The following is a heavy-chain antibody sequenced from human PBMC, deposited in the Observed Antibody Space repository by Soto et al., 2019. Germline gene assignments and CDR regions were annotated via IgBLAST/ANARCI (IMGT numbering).Heavy chain of an antibody. Sequence: SVKVSFKASGGTFSSYAISWVRQAPGQGLEWMGGIIPIFGTANYARKFQGRVTITADESTSTAYMELSSLRSEDTAVYYCARGTPTYYDSSGYYLDYYYYGMDVWGQGTTVTVSS. CDR2: IIPIFGTA. CDR3: ARGTPTYYDSSGYYLDYYYYGMDV. J-gene: IGHJ6*02. CDR1: GGTFSSYA. D-gene: IGHD3-22*01. V-gene: IGHV1-69*13.